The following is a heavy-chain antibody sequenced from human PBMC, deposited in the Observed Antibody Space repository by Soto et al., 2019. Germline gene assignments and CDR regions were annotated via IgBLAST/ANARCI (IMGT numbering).Heavy chain of an antibody. CDR3: AKDRMGAGVRGYFDY. D-gene: IGHD3-10*01. V-gene: IGHV3-30*18. Sequence: QVQLVESGGGVVQPGKSLRLSCAGSGFTFSSYGMDWVRQAPGKGLEWVAVISYDGSNKYYADSVKGRFTISRDNSKNTLYLQMRSLSADDTAVYYCAKDRMGAGVRGYFDYWGQGTLVTVSS. CDR2: ISYDGSNK. J-gene: IGHJ4*02. CDR1: GFTFSSYG.